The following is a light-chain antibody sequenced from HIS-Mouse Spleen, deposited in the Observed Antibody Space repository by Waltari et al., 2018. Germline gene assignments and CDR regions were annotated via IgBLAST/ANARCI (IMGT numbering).Light chain of an antibody. V-gene: IGKV1-13*02. CDR3: QQFNSYPLFT. J-gene: IGKJ3*01. Sequence: AIQLTQSPSSLSASVGDRVTITCRASQGISSALAWYQQKPGKAPKLLIYDASSLESGVPSRFGGSGSGTDFTLTISSLQPEDFATYYCQQFNSYPLFTFGPGTKVDIK. CDR2: DAS. CDR1: QGISSA.